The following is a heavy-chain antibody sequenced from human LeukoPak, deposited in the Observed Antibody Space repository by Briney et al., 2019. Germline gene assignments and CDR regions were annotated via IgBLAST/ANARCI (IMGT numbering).Heavy chain of an antibody. D-gene: IGHD5-18*01. CDR1: GFTFSSYG. J-gene: IGHJ4*02. Sequence: PGRSLRLSCAASGFTFSSYGMHWVRQAPGKGLEWVAVISYDGSNKYYADSVKGRFTISRDNSKNTLYLQMNSLRAEDTAVYYCATSRRDGYGYRALELPPSPVDWGQGTLVTVSS. V-gene: IGHV3-30*03. CDR2: ISYDGSNK. CDR3: ATSRRDGYGYRALELPPSPVD.